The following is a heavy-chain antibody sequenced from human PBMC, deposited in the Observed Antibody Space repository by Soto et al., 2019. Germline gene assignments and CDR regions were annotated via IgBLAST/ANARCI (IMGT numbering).Heavy chain of an antibody. CDR3: AKTPRGGGYGNSYFDL. CDR1: GLTFSTYA. D-gene: IGHD5-12*01. J-gene: IGHJ2*01. V-gene: IGHV3-23*01. CDR2: ITASGAIT. Sequence: EVQLLESGGGLVQPGGSLRLSCAASGLTFSTYAMTWVRLAPGRGLEWVSSITASGAITYYRDSVKGRFTISRDNSKSTLYLQMNSLGGEDTAICYCAKTPRGGGYGNSYFDLWGRGTLVTVSS.